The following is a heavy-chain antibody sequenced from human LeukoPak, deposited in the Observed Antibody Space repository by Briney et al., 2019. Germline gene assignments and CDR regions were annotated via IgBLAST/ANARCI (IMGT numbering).Heavy chain of an antibody. Sequence: PGRSLRLSCVASGFSFSSYGIHWVRQAPGKGLEWVANIKQDGSEKYYVDSVKGRFAISRDNAKNSLYLQMNSLRAEDTAVYYCARDPGHYWGQGTLVTVSS. J-gene: IGHJ4*02. V-gene: IGHV3-7*03. CDR1: GFSFSSYG. D-gene: IGHD1-14*01. CDR3: ARDPGHY. CDR2: IKQDGSEK.